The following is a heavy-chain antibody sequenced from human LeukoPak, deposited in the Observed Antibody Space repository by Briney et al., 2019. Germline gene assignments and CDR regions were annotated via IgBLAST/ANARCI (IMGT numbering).Heavy chain of an antibody. Sequence: ASVKVSCKASGYTFTSYAMNWVRQAPGRGLEWMGWINTNTGNPTYAQGFTGRFVFSLDTSVSTAYLQISSLKAEDTAVYYCARGSSSWYQKGNWFDPWGQGTLVTVSS. D-gene: IGHD6-13*01. CDR2: INTNTGNP. CDR3: ARGSSSWYQKGNWFDP. CDR1: GYTFTSYA. V-gene: IGHV7-4-1*02. J-gene: IGHJ5*02.